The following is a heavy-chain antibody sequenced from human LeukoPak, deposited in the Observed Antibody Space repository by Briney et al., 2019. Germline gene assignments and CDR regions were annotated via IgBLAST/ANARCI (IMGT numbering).Heavy chain of an antibody. CDR3: AREEDSSGYYRY. V-gene: IGHV4-4*07. D-gene: IGHD3-22*01. Sequence: SETLSLTCTVSGGSISNYYWSWIRQPAGKGLEWIGRIYTSGSTNYNPSLKSRVTMSVDTSKNQFSLKLSSVTAADTAVYYCAREEDSSGYYRYWGQGTLVTVSS. CDR1: GGSISNYY. J-gene: IGHJ4*02. CDR2: IYTSGST.